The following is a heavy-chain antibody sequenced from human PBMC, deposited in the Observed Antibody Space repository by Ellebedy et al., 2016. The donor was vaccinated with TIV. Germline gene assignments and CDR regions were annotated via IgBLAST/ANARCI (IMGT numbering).Heavy chain of an antibody. Sequence: ASVKVSCKASGGTFSSYAISWVRQAPGQGLEWMGGIIPIFGTANYAQKFQGRVTITADESTSTAYMELSSLRSEDTAVYYCARLVRGGSLGDLWGQGTLVTVSS. CDR3: ARLVRGGSLGDL. CDR1: GGTFSSYA. V-gene: IGHV1-69*13. J-gene: IGHJ4*02. CDR2: IIPIFGTA. D-gene: IGHD3-10*01.